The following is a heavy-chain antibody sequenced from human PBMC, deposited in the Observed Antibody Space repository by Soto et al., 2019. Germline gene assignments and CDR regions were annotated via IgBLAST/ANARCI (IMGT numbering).Heavy chain of an antibody. CDR1: GFTFSSYW. V-gene: IGHV3-74*01. D-gene: IGHD6-13*01. J-gene: IGHJ4*02. CDR2: INSDGSST. CDR3: ARVDGSSWTLDY. Sequence: GGSLRLSCAASGFTFSSYWMHWVRQAPGKGLVWVSRINSDGSSTSYADSVRGRFTISRDNAKNTLYLQMNSLRAEDTDVYYCARVDGSSWTLDYWGQGTLVTVSS.